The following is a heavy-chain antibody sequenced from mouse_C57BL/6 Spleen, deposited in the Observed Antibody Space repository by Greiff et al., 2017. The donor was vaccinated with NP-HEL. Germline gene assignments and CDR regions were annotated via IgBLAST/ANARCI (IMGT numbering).Heavy chain of an antibody. Sequence: VQLQQPGAELVKPGASVKLSCKASGYTFTSYWMHWVKQRPGQGLEWIGMIHPNSGSTNYNEKFKSKATLTVDKSSSTAYMQLSSLASEESAVYYCARCPGEEAMDYWGKGTTVTVSS. CDR2: IHPNSGST. J-gene: IGHJ4*01. V-gene: IGHV1-64*01. CDR3: ARCPGEEAMDY. CDR1: GYTFTSYW.